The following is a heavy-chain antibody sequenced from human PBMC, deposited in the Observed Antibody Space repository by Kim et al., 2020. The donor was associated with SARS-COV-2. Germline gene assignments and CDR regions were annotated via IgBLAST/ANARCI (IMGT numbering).Heavy chain of an antibody. CDR1: GGSISSSSYY. CDR2: IYYSGST. D-gene: IGHD2-15*01. V-gene: IGHV4-39*01. CDR3: ASEMATMIKSWIWQDIAFDI. Sequence: SETLSLTCTVSGGSISSSSYYWGWIRQPPGKGLEWIGSIYYSGSTYYNPSLKSRVTISVDTSKNQFSLKLSSVTAADTAVYYCASEMATMIKSWIWQDIAFDIWGQGTMVTVSS. J-gene: IGHJ3*02.